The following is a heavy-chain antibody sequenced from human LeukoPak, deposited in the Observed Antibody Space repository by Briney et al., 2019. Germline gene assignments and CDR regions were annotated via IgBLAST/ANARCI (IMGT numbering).Heavy chain of an antibody. Sequence: SQTLSLTCAISGDSVSRNTAGWNWIRQSPSRGLEWLGRTYYRSKWYSDFAPSVRNRITINPDTSKNQFSLKLSSVTAADTAVYYCARRLLLWFGVRNWFDPWGQGTLVTVSS. V-gene: IGHV6-1*01. J-gene: IGHJ5*02. CDR1: GDSVSRNTAG. CDR2: TYYRSKWYS. D-gene: IGHD3-10*01. CDR3: ARRLLLWFGVRNWFDP.